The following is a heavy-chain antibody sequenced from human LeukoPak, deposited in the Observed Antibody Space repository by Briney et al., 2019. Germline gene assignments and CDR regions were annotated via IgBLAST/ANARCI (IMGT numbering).Heavy chain of an antibody. CDR1: GFTFSSYG. J-gene: IGHJ4*02. CDR3: ARGHSGYDL. D-gene: IGHD5-12*01. CDR2: IWYDGSNK. Sequence: GGSLRLSCAASGFTFSSYGMHWVRQAPGKGLEWVAVIWYDGSNKYYADSVKGRFTISRDNSKNTLYLQMNSLRAEDTAVCYCARGHSGYDLWGQGTLVTVSS. V-gene: IGHV3-33*01.